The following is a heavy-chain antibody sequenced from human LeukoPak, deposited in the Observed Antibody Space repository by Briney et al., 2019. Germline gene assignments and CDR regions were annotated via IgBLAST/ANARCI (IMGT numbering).Heavy chain of an antibody. D-gene: IGHD1-1*01. J-gene: IGHJ4*02. CDR2: ISYDGSNK. Sequence: GRSLRLYCAASGFTFSSYGMHWVRQAPGKGLEWVAVISYDGSNKYYADSVKGRFTISRDNSKNTLYLQMNSLRAEDTAVYYCAKDKSGTGRYYFDYWGQGTLVTVSS. V-gene: IGHV3-30*18. CDR3: AKDKSGTGRYYFDY. CDR1: GFTFSSYG.